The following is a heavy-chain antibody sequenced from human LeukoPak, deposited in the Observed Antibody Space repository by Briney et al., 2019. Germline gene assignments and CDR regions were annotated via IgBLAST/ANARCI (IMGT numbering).Heavy chain of an antibody. CDR3: ARMRGDCLGGSCYCDY. Sequence: GRSLRFSCAASGFTFSSSGMYWVRQAPGKGLEWMAVIWYDGSQKWYADSVKGRFTVSRDHSKNTLYLQMNNLRVEDTALYYCARMRGDCLGGSCYCDYWGQGTLVTVSS. V-gene: IGHV3-33*07. CDR2: IWYDGSQK. J-gene: IGHJ4*02. D-gene: IGHD2-15*01. CDR1: GFTFSSSG.